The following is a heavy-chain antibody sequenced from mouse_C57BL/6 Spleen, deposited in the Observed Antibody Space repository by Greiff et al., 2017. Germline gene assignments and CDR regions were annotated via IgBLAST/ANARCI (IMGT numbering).Heavy chain of an antibody. D-gene: IGHD2-3*01. CDR1: GYTFTSYW. Sequence: QVHVKQSGAELVKPGASVKLSCKASGYTFTSYWMHWVKQRPGQGLEWIGMIHPNSGSTNYNEKFKSKATLTVDKSSSTAYMQLSSLTSEDSAVYYCARVDGYYVGYWGQGTTLTVSS. CDR2: IHPNSGST. J-gene: IGHJ2*01. V-gene: IGHV1-64*01. CDR3: ARVDGYYVGY.